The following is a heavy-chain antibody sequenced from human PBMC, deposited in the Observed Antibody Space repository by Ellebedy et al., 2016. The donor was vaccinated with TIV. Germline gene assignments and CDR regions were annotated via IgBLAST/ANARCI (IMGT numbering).Heavy chain of an antibody. Sequence: GESLKISYAASEFTLNTYGMHWVRQTPDKGLEWVAFISRDGSEKYYVGSVKGRFTIYRDISKNTLYLEMNSLRGDDTAVYYCAEEGGSSRGASGMDVWGQGTTVIVSS. D-gene: IGHD6-6*01. CDR1: EFTLNTYG. CDR3: AEEGGSSRGASGMDV. J-gene: IGHJ6*02. V-gene: IGHV3-30*18. CDR2: ISRDGSEK.